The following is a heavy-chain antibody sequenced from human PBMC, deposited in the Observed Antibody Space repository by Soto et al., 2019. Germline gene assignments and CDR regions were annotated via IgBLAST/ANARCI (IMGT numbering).Heavy chain of an antibody. J-gene: IGHJ4*02. D-gene: IGHD3-10*01. Sequence: EVQLVESGGGLVQPGGSLRLSCAASGFTFSSYEMNWVRQAPGKGLEWVSSISSSSSYIYYADSVKGRFTISRDNAKNSLYLQMNSLRAEDTAVYYCARYALPMVAYFDYWGQGTLVTVSS. CDR3: ARYALPMVAYFDY. CDR2: ISSSSSYI. V-gene: IGHV3-48*03. CDR1: GFTFSSYE.